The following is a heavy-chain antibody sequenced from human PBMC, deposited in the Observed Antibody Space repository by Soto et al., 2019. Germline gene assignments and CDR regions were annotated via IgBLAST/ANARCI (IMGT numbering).Heavy chain of an antibody. D-gene: IGHD6-19*01. V-gene: IGHV3-33*06. CDR3: AKDESGWHPNSYYFDN. J-gene: IGHJ4*02. Sequence: TGGSLRLSCVASGFTFSHHGMHWVRQAPGKGLEWVAIIWYDGSNKYYADSVKGRFTISRDNSKNMLYLQMNSLRAEDTAVYYCAKDESGWHPNSYYFDNWGQGTLVTVSS. CDR1: GFTFSHHG. CDR2: IWYDGSNK.